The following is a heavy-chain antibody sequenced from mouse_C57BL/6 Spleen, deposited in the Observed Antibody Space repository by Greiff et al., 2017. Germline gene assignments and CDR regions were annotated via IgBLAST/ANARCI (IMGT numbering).Heavy chain of an antibody. Sequence: QVQLQQSGAELARPGASVKLSCKASGYTFTSYGISWVKQRTGQGLEWIGEIYPRGGNTYYNEKFKGKATLTADKSSSTAYMELRSLTSEDSAVYFCARTGTEDFDYWGQGTTLTVSS. D-gene: IGHD4-1*01. CDR1: GYTFTSYG. CDR2: IYPRGGNT. CDR3: ARTGTEDFDY. J-gene: IGHJ2*01. V-gene: IGHV1-81*01.